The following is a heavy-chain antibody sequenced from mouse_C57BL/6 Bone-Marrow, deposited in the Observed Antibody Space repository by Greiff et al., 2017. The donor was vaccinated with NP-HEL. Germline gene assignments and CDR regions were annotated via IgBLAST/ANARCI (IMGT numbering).Heavy chain of an antibody. J-gene: IGHJ2*01. Sequence: VQLQQPGAELVMPGASVKLSCKASGYTFPRYWMHWVKQRPGQGLEWIGEIDPSDSDTYYNQKFKGKAPLTADKSSSPASLQLSSLTSEDSAVYYCARDHEYYFEYGGQGTTITVSS. CDR1: GYTFPRYW. V-gene: IGHV1-69*01. CDR3: ARDHEYYFEY. CDR2: IDPSDSDT.